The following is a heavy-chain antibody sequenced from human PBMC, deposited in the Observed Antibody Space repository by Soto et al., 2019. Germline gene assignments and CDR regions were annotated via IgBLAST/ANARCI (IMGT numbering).Heavy chain of an antibody. J-gene: IGHJ1*01. CDR3: TRAPLGET. D-gene: IGHD3-16*01. Sequence: APAKVSCKASGYTFTSFPVHWVRQAPGQRLEWMGWINTVHGDTKYSQKFQGRVTVTRDTSASTAYMELISLRSEYTAVYYCTRAPLGETWGQGSLVTVSS. CDR1: GYTFTSFP. CDR2: INTVHGDT. V-gene: IGHV1-3*04.